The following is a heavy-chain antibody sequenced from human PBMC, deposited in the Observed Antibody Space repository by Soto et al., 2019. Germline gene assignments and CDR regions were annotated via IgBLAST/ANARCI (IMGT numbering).Heavy chain of an antibody. Sequence: ASVKVSCKASGYTFTSYAMHWVRQAPGQRLEWMGWINAGNGNTKYSQKFQGRVTITRDTSASTAYMELSSLRSEDTAVYYCARGCSGGSCYLGWFDPWGQGTLVTV. V-gene: IGHV1-3*01. CDR2: INAGNGNT. CDR1: GYTFTSYA. CDR3: ARGCSGGSCYLGWFDP. J-gene: IGHJ5*02. D-gene: IGHD2-15*01.